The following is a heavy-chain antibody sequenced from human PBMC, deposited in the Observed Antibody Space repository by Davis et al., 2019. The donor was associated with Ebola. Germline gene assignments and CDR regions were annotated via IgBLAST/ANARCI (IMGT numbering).Heavy chain of an antibody. D-gene: IGHD3-3*01. J-gene: IGHJ6*02. CDR3: ARDAYYDFWSGYYTDYYYGMDV. CDR1: GGSISSYY. V-gene: IGHV4-59*01. Sequence: MPSETLSLTCTVSGGSISSYYWSWIRQPPGKGLERIGYIYYSGSTNYNPSLKSRVTISVDTSKNQFSLKLSSVTAADTAVYYCARDAYYDFWSGYYTDYYYGMDVWGQGTTVTVSS. CDR2: IYYSGST.